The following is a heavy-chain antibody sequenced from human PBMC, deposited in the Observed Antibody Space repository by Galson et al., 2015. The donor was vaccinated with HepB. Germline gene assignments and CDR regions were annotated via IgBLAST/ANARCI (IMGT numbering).Heavy chain of an antibody. Sequence: SLRLSCAASGFTFSSYAMSWVRQAPGKGLEWVSAISGSGGSTYYADSVKGRFTISRDNSKNTLYLQMNSLRAEDTAVYYCAKALYEPSIAVAGFPLLDAFDIWGQGTMVTVSS. J-gene: IGHJ3*02. CDR1: GFTFSSYA. CDR2: ISGSGGST. CDR3: AKALYEPSIAVAGFPLLDAFDI. V-gene: IGHV3-23*01. D-gene: IGHD6-19*01.